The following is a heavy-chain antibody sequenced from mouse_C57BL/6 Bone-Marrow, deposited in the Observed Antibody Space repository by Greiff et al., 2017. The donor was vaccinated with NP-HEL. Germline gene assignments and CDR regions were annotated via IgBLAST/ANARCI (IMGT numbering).Heavy chain of an antibody. V-gene: IGHV14-4*01. CDR3: TGDSSGYVGAMDY. J-gene: IGHJ4*01. CDR2: IDPENGDT. Sequence: EVQGVESGAELVRPGASVKLSCTASGFNIKDDYMHWVKQRPEQGLEWIGWIDPENGDTEYASKFQGKATITADTSSNTAYLQLSSLTSEDTAVYYCTGDSSGYVGAMDYWGQGTSVTVSS. CDR1: GFNIKDDY. D-gene: IGHD3-2*02.